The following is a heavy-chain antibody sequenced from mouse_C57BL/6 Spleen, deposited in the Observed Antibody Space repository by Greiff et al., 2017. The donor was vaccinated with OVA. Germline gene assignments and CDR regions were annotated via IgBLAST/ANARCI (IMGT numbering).Heavy chain of an antibody. Sequence: EVKVVESGGGLVKPGGSLKLSCAASGFTFSDYGMHWVRQAPEKGLEWVAYISSGSSTIYYADTVKGRFTISRDNAKNTMFLQMTSLRSEDTAMYYCATYYSNYVFAYWGQGTLVTVSA. D-gene: IGHD2-5*01. CDR1: GFTFSDYG. V-gene: IGHV5-17*01. CDR2: ISSGSSTI. CDR3: ATYYSNYVFAY. J-gene: IGHJ3*01.